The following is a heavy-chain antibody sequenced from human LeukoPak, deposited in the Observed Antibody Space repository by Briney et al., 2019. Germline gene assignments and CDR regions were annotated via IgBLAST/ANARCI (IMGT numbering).Heavy chain of an antibody. Sequence: WASVKVSCKASGGTFSSYAISWVRQAPGQGLEWMGWISAYNGNTNYAQKLQGRVTMTTDTSTSTAYMELRSLRSDDTAVYYCARDSDDILTGYYFPPDYWGQGTLVTVSS. CDR3: ARDSDDILTGYYFPPDY. CDR1: GGTFSSYA. D-gene: IGHD3-9*01. V-gene: IGHV1-18*01. CDR2: ISAYNGNT. J-gene: IGHJ4*02.